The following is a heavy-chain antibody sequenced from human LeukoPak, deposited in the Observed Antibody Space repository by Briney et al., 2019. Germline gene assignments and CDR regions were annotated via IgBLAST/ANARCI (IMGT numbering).Heavy chain of an antibody. CDR2: ISAYNGNT. J-gene: IGHJ4*02. CDR1: GYTFTSYV. CDR3: ARARLGDGYFDY. V-gene: IGHV1-18*04. Sequence: ASLKVSCKDPGYTFTSYVLSWVRQTPGQRLEWMGWISAYNGNTNYAQKLQGRVTMTTDTSTSTAYMELRSLRSDDTAVYYCARARLGDGYFDYWGQGTLVTVSS. D-gene: IGHD3-10*01.